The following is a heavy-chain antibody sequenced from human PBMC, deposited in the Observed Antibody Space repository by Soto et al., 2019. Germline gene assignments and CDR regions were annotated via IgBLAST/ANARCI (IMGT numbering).Heavy chain of an antibody. CDR3: AKYAGNYYHYYYMDV. Sequence: EVQLLESGGGLVQPGGSLRLSCAGSEFTSSRYALSWVRQAPGEGLEWVSGIRGTGDSTYYADSVKGRFTVSRDNSKNTLYLQMHSLRAEDTAVYYCAKYAGNYYHYYYMDVWGKGTKVTVSS. CDR1: EFTSSRYA. J-gene: IGHJ6*03. V-gene: IGHV3-23*01. D-gene: IGHD6-13*01. CDR2: IRGTGDST.